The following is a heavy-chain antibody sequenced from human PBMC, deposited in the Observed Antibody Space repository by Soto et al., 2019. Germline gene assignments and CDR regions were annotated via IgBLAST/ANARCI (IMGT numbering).Heavy chain of an antibody. V-gene: IGHV4-59*11. CDR1: GASSTTQY. CDR2: ISNSGNT. Sequence: SETLSLTCTVSGASSTTQYWSWVRQPPGQRLEWIGYISNSGNTNYNPSLKSRVTISADTSKNHVSLNLASVTAADTAVEDCATGSDYSKVGDWGKGILVTVDS. CDR3: ATGSDYSKVGD. J-gene: IGHJ4*02. D-gene: IGHD4-4*01.